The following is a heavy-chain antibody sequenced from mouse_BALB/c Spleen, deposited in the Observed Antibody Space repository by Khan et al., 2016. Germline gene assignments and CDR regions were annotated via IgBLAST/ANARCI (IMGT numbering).Heavy chain of an antibody. V-gene: IGHV4-1*02. J-gene: IGHJ1*01. CDR3: ASTFWYFDV. Sequence: EVKLLESGGGLVQPGGSLKLSCAASGFDFSRYWMSWVRQGPGKGLEWIGEINPDSSTTNYTPSLKDKFIISRDNATNTLYLQMSKVRSEDTALYYCASTFWYFDVWGAETTVTVSS. CDR2: INPDSSTT. CDR1: GFDFSRYW.